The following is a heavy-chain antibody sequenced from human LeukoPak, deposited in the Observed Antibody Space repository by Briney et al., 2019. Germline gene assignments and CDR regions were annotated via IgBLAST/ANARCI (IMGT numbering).Heavy chain of an antibody. Sequence: PGRSLRLSCAASGFTFSSYGMHWVRQAPGKGLEWVAVIWYDGSNKYYADSVKGRFTISRDNSKNTLYLQMNSLRAEDTAVYYCAREARIAVAGTGPLDPWGQGTLVTVSS. CDR3: AREARIAVAGTGPLDP. CDR2: IWYDGSNK. D-gene: IGHD6-19*01. CDR1: GFTFSSYG. V-gene: IGHV3-33*01. J-gene: IGHJ5*02.